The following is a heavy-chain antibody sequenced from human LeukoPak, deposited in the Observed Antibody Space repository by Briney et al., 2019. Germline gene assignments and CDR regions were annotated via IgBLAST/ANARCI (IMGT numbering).Heavy chain of an antibody. CDR2: IWSDGSNK. Sequence: GGSLRLSCAASGFTFSSYDMHWVRQAPGKGLEWVAFIWSDGSNKYYADSVKGRFTISRDNSKNTLFLQMNSLRAEDTAVYYCARSQSSRQITIPKTRRHFDYWGQGVLVTVSS. V-gene: IGHV3-30*02. CDR3: ARSQSSRQITIPKTRRHFDY. J-gene: IGHJ4*02. D-gene: IGHD3-10*01. CDR1: GFTFSSYD.